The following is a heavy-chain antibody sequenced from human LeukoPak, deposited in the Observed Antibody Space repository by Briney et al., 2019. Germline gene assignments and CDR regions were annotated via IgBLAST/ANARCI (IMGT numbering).Heavy chain of an antibody. Sequence: PGGSLRLSCAASGFTFSSYGMHWVRQAPGKGLEWVAFIRYDGSNKYYADSVKGRFTISRDNAKNSLYLQMNSLRAEDTALYYCAIHQAGTTVTPYQFDYWGQGTLVTVSS. CDR3: AIHQAGTTVTPYQFDY. CDR1: GFTFSSYG. D-gene: IGHD4-17*01. J-gene: IGHJ4*02. CDR2: IRYDGSNK. V-gene: IGHV3-30*02.